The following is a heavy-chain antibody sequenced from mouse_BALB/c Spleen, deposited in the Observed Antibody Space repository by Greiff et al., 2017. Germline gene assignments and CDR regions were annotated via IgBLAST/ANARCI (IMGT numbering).Heavy chain of an antibody. CDR1: GFTFSSYT. CDR3: TREGDAGTWFAY. CDR2: ISSGGSYT. Sequence: EVQRVESGGGLVKPGGSLKLSCAASGFTFSSYTMSWVRQTPEKRLEWVATISSGGSYTYYPDSVKGRFTISRDNAKNTLYLQMSSLKSEDTAMYYCTREGDAGTWFAYWGQGTLVTVSA. D-gene: IGHD3-3*01. V-gene: IGHV5-6-4*01. J-gene: IGHJ3*01.